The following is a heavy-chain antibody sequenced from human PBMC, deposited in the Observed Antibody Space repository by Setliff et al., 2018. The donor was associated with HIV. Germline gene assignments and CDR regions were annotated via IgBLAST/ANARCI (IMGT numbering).Heavy chain of an antibody. CDR1: GGSISRSSYY. D-gene: IGHD3-10*01. Sequence: SETLSLTCTVSGGSISRSSYYWGWIRQPPGKGLEWIGSIYYSGSTYYNPSLMSRVTISVDTSMNQFSLKLGSVTAADTALYYCAKHAPSGELSYFDHWGQGNLVTVSS. J-gene: IGHJ4*02. V-gene: IGHV4-39*01. CDR2: IYYSGST. CDR3: AKHAPSGELSYFDH.